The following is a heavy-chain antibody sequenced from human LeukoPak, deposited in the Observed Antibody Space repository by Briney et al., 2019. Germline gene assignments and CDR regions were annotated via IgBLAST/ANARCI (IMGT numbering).Heavy chain of an antibody. CDR3: AGAYFYGSGSTSPDY. Sequence: PGGSLRLSCAASGFTFSSYSMNWVRQAPGKGLEWVSSISSSSSYIYYADSVKGRFTISRDNAKNSLYLQMNSLRAEDTAVYYCAGAYFYGSGSTSPDYWGQGTLVTVSS. CDR1: GFTFSSYS. V-gene: IGHV3-21*01. D-gene: IGHD3-10*01. CDR2: ISSSSSYI. J-gene: IGHJ4*02.